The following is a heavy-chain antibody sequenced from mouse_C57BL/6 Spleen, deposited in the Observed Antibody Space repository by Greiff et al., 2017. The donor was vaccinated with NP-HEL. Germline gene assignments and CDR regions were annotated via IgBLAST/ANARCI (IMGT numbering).Heavy chain of an antibody. CDR2: IDPSDSYT. J-gene: IGHJ4*01. CDR3: ARPLYSRYAMDY. CDR1: GYTFTSYW. V-gene: IGHV1-50*01. D-gene: IGHD2-12*01. Sequence: VQLQQPGAELVKPGASVKLSCKASGYTFTSYWMQWVKQRPGQGLEWIGEIDPSDSYTNYNQKFKGKATLTVDTSSSTAYMQLSSLTSEDSAVYYCARPLYSRYAMDYWGQGTSVTVSS.